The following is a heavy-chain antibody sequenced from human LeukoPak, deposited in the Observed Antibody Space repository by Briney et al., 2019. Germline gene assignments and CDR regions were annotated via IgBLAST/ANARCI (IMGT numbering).Heavy chain of an antibody. J-gene: IGHJ6*02. V-gene: IGHV3-53*01. CDR1: GFTVSSNY. Sequence: GGSLRLSCAASGFTVSSNYMSWVRQAPGKGLEWVSVIYSGGSTYYADSVKGRFTISRDNSKNTLYLQMNSLRAEDTAVYYCARGRFGEFIYYYGMDVWGQGTTVTVSS. D-gene: IGHD3-10*01. CDR3: ARGRFGEFIYYYGMDV. CDR2: IYSGGST.